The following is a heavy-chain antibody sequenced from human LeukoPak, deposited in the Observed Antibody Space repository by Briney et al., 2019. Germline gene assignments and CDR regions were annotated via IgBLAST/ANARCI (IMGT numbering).Heavy chain of an antibody. CDR1: GYSFSNYW. V-gene: IGHV5-51*01. Sequence: GESVKISCKGSGYSFSNYWIGWVRQMPGKGLEWMGIIYPGDSDTRYSPSFQGQVTISADKSITTAYLQWSSLKASDTAMYYCARRGYCATTTCYRLFDYWGQGTLVTVSS. J-gene: IGHJ4*02. CDR3: ARRGYCATTTCYRLFDY. CDR2: IYPGDSDT. D-gene: IGHD2-2*01.